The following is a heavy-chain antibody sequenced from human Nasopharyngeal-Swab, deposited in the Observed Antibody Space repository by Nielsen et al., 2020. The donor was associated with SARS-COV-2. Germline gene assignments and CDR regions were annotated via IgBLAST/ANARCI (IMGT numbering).Heavy chain of an antibody. D-gene: IGHD6-13*01. V-gene: IGHV4-59*12. J-gene: IGHJ4*02. CDR2: IDYSGST. Sequence: SETLSLTCTVSGASISSYYWSWIRQPPGKGLEWIGYIDYSGSTNYNPSLRSRVTISVDTSKNQFSLKLSSVTAADTAVYYCARLLNIADPYYFDYWGQGTLVTVSS. CDR1: GASISSYY. CDR3: ARLLNIADPYYFDY.